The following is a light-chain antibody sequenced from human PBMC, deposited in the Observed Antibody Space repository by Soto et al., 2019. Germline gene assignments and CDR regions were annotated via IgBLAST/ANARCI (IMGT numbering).Light chain of an antibody. Sequence: QSALTQPASVSGSPGQAITISRTGTSSDVGGYNYVSWYQQHPGRAPKLMIYEVSNRPSGVSNRFSGSKSGNTASLTISGLQAEDEADYYCSSYTSRSTLDYVFGSGTKVTVL. CDR1: SSDVGGYNY. V-gene: IGLV2-14*01. J-gene: IGLJ1*01. CDR3: SSYTSRSTLDYV. CDR2: EVS.